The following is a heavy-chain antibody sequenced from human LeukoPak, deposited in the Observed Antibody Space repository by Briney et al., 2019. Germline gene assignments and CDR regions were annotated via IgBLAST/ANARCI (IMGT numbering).Heavy chain of an antibody. Sequence: SDTQSLTCSVCGGFMSRYYWSWLRQPPGEGREWVGYIYYSGRTNFNPSLKRRVTISVDTSKNQFSLKLSSVTAADTAVYYCARACSYRGFDPWGQGTLVTVSS. D-gene: IGHD2-21*01. J-gene: IGHJ5*02. V-gene: IGHV4-59*13. CDR3: ARACSYRGFDP. CDR2: IYYSGRT. CDR1: GGFMSRYY.